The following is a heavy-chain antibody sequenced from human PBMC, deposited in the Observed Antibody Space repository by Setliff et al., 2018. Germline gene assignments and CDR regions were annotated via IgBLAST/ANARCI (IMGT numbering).Heavy chain of an antibody. Sequence: SETLSLTCTVSGGSISSGSNYWSWIRQPAGRGLEWIGHIDPSGNTNYHPSLKSRVTISGDTSKNQFSLKLTSVTAAGTAVYFCARSLGSGSYYNSRPFYSDYWGQGTLVTVSS. V-gene: IGHV4-61*09. J-gene: IGHJ4*02. CDR1: GGSISSGSNY. CDR3: ARSLGSGSYYNSRPFYSDY. CDR2: IDPSGNT. D-gene: IGHD3-10*01.